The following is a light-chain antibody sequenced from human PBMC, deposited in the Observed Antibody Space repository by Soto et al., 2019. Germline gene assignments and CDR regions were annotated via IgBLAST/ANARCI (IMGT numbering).Light chain of an antibody. CDR1: QSISNS. CDR2: KAS. Sequence: DIQMTQSPSTLPASVGDRVTITFRASQSISNSLAWYQQKPGKAPNLLIYKASSLESGVPSRFSGSGSGTEFTLTISSLQPDDFATYYCQQYNSYSTFGQGTRLEIK. J-gene: IGKJ5*01. CDR3: QQYNSYST. V-gene: IGKV1-5*03.